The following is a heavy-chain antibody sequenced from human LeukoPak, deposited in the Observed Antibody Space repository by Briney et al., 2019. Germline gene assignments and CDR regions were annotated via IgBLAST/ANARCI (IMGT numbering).Heavy chain of an antibody. Sequence: ASVKVSCKASGDVFTGSFIHWVRQAPGQGLEWMGWINSRTGGTKLAQKFQGRVTMTRDTSISTAYMELSSLRSDDTAVYYCARADPVAYWGQGSHVTVSS. CDR2: INSRTGGT. CDR3: ARADPVAY. CDR1: GDVFTGSF. J-gene: IGHJ4*02. V-gene: IGHV1-2*02.